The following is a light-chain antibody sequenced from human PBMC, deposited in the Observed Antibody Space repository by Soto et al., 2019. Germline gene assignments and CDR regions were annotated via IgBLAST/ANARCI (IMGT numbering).Light chain of an antibody. Sequence: DIQMTQSPSSLSASVGDRVTITCRASQDISVYLAWYQQKPGKVPKLLIYSPSTFQSGLPSRFSGSASGTDFPLTISPLQPEHLPTYYYQKFNTTPLTFAPATQLDIK. CDR3: QKFNTTPLT. V-gene: IGKV1-27*01. J-gene: IGKJ3*01. CDR1: QDISVY. CDR2: SPS.